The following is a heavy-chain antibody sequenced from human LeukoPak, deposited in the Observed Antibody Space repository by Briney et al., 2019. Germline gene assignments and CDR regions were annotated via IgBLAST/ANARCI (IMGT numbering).Heavy chain of an antibody. J-gene: IGHJ5*02. CDR2: INHSGST. CDR3: ISRNANNWFDP. Sequence: SETLPLTCAVYGGSFSDYYWSWIRQPPGKGLEWIGEINHSGSTNYNPSLKSRVTISVDTSKNQFSLKLSSVTAADTAVYYCISRNANNWFDPWGQGTLVTVSS. CDR1: GGSFSDYY. V-gene: IGHV4-34*01.